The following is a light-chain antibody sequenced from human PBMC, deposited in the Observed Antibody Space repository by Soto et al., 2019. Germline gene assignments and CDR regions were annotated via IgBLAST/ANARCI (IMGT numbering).Light chain of an antibody. CDR2: DAS. CDR3: QQRSNWPPYT. Sequence: EIVLTQSPATLSLSPGERATLSCRASQSVGSHLAWYQQKPGQAPRLLISDASNRATGIPARFSGSGSGTDFTLTISRLEPEDFAVYYCQQRSNWPPYTFGQGTKLEIK. J-gene: IGKJ2*01. CDR1: QSVGSH. V-gene: IGKV3-11*01.